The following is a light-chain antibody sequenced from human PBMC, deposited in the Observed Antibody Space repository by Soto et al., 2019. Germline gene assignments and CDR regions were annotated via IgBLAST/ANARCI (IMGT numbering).Light chain of an antibody. J-gene: IGKJ1*01. CDR3: QQYYSYGT. CDR1: QSISFW. CDR2: DAS. V-gene: IGKV1-5*01. Sequence: DIQMTQSPSTLSASVGDRVTITCRASQSISFWLAWYQQKPGKAPKLLIYDASTLESGVPSRFSGSRSGTEFTLTIRNLQPDDFATYYCQQYYSYGTFGQGTKVEIK.